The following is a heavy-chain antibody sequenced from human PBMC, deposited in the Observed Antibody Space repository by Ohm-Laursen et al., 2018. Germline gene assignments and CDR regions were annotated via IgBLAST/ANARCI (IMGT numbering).Heavy chain of an antibody. CDR3: ARGQYYYDSSGFGFWYFDL. CDR1: GFIFSNYW. CDR2: IRKDGGET. J-gene: IGHJ2*01. D-gene: IGHD3-22*01. Sequence: SLRLSCAAPGFIFSNYWMTWVRQAPGKGLEWVANIRKDGGETYYVDSVKGRFTISRDNSKNTLYLQMNSLRAEDTAVYYCARGQYYYDSSGFGFWYFDLWGRGTLVTVSS. V-gene: IGHV3-7*01.